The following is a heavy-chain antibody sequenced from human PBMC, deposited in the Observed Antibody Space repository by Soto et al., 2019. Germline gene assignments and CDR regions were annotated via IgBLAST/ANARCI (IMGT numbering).Heavy chain of an antibody. D-gene: IGHD1-1*01. J-gene: IGHJ3*02. Sequence: GGSLRLSCAASGFTFSSYDMHWVRQATGKGLEWVSAIGTAGDPYYPGSVKGRFAISRENAKNSLYLQMNSLRAGDTAVYYCARVSGTTGAFDIWGQGTMVTVSS. V-gene: IGHV3-13*05. CDR2: IGTAGDP. CDR3: ARVSGTTGAFDI. CDR1: GFTFSSYD.